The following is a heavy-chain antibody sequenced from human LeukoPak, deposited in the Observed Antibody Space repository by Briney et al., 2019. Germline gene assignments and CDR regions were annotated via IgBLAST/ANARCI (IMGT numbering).Heavy chain of an antibody. J-gene: IGHJ4*02. CDR3: ALGQEALWCREL. CDR2: ISYSGST. CDR1: GVSFSSGGYY. V-gene: IGHV4-61*08. Sequence: PSETLSLTCTVSGVSFSSGGYYWSWIRQPPGKGLEWIGHISYSGSTNYNPSLKSRVTISLDTSKNQLSLKLSSVTTADTAVYYCALGQEALWCRELWGQGTLVTVSS. D-gene: IGHD4/OR15-4a*01.